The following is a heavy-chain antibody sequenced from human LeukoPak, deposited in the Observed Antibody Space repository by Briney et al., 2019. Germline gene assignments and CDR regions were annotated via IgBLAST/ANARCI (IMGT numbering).Heavy chain of an antibody. CDR3: ARLEAEGLVITH. J-gene: IGHJ4*02. Sequence: SETLSLTCTVSGGSISSSSYYWGWIRQPPGKGLEWIGSIYYSGSAYYNPSLKSRVTISVDTSKNQFSLELSSVTAADTAVYYCARLEAEGLVITHWGQGTLVTVSS. D-gene: IGHD3/OR15-3a*01. V-gene: IGHV4-39*01. CDR1: GGSISSSSYY. CDR2: IYYSGSA.